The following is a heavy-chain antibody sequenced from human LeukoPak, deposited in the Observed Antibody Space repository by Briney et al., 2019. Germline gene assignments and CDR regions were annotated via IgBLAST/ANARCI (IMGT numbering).Heavy chain of an antibody. CDR3: ANPRSSGWNHDY. CDR1: GFTFGGYA. V-gene: IGHV3-23*01. J-gene: IGHJ4*02. CDR2: LSSSGNNT. Sequence: PGGSLRLSCAASGFTFGGYAMSWVRQAPGKGLEWVSSLSSSGNNTYYADSVKGRFTISRDNSKNTLYLQMSSLRAEDTAVYHCANPRSSGWNHDYWGQGTLVTVSS. D-gene: IGHD6-19*01.